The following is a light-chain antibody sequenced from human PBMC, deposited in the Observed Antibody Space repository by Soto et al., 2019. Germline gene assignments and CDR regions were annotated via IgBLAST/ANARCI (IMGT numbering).Light chain of an antibody. J-gene: IGKJ1*01. CDR3: QHYNSYSEA. Sequence: DIHMTQSPSPLSVSLGDRVTITCRASQTISSWLAWYQQKPGKAPKLLIYKASTLKSGVPSRFSGSGSGTEFTLTISSLQPDDFATYYCQHYNSYSEAFGQGTKVDI. CDR2: KAS. CDR1: QTISSW. V-gene: IGKV1-5*03.